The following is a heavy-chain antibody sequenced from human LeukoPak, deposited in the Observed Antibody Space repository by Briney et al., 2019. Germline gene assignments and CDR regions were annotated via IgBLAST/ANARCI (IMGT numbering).Heavy chain of an antibody. CDR2: IYYSGST. CDR3: ASTPQGPNDY. CDR1: GGSISSGDYY. J-gene: IGHJ4*02. V-gene: IGHV4-30-4*01. Sequence: SETLSLTCTVSGGSISSGDYYWRWIRQPPGTGLEWIGYIYYSGSTYYNPSLKSRVTISVDTSKNQFSLKLSSVTAADTAVYYCASTPQGPNDYWGQGTLVTVSS.